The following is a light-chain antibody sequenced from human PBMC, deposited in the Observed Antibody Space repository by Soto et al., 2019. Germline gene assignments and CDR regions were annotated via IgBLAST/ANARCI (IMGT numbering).Light chain of an antibody. V-gene: IGKV3-20*01. CDR2: GVS. CDR1: QSVGSTY. Sequence: EIVLTQSPGTLSLSPGERATLSCRASQSVGSTYLAWYQQKPGQAPKLLIYGVSSRATGIPDRFSGSGYGTDFTLTIHRLEPEDFAVYYCQQYSTSPLTFGPGAKVDI. J-gene: IGKJ3*01. CDR3: QQYSTSPLT.